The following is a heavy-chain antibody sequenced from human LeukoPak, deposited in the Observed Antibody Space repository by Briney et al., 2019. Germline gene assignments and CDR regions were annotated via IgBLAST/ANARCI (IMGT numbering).Heavy chain of an antibody. CDR1: GYTLTELS. D-gene: IGHD2-2*01. Sequence: ASVKVSCKVSGYTLTELSMHWVRQAPGKGLEWMGGFDPEDGETIYAQKFQGRVTMTEDTSTSTAYMELRSLRSDDTAVYYCAREAGLGYCSSTSCYDPYYYYGMDVWGQGTTVTVS. CDR2: FDPEDGET. J-gene: IGHJ6*02. CDR3: AREAGLGYCSSTSCYDPYYYYGMDV. V-gene: IGHV1-24*01.